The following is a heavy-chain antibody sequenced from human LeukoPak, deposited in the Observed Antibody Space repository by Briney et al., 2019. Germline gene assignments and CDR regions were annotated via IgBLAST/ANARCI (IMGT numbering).Heavy chain of an antibody. CDR1: GFTFSSYW. Sequence: GGSLRLSCAASGFTFSSYWMSWVRQAPGKGLEWVSSISSSSSYIYYADSVKGRFTISRDNAKNSLYLQMNSLRAEDTAVYYCARELMTYDSSGYQYYWGQGTLVTVSS. V-gene: IGHV3-21*01. J-gene: IGHJ4*02. CDR2: ISSSSSYI. CDR3: ARELMTYDSSGYQYY. D-gene: IGHD3-22*01.